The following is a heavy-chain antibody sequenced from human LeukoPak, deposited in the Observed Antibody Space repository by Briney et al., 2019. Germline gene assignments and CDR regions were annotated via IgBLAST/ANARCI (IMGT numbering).Heavy chain of an antibody. Sequence: AGGSLRLSCAASGFTFSNYGMSWVRQAPGKGLEWVLAMSGSGSSTYYADSVKGRFTISRDNSKNTLYLQMNSLRAEDTAVYFCAKGHYDGVGYYYFDYWGQGTLVTVSS. CDR1: GFTFSNYG. D-gene: IGHD3-22*01. J-gene: IGHJ4*02. CDR2: MSGSGSST. CDR3: AKGHYDGVGYYYFDY. V-gene: IGHV3-23*01.